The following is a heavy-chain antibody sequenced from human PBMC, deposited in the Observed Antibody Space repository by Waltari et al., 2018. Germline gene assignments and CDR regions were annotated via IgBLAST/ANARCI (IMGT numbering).Heavy chain of an antibody. CDR2: IYHSGST. Sequence: QVQLQESGPGLVKPSETLSLTCAVSGYSISSGYYWGWIRQPPGKGLEWIGSIYHSGSTYYNPSLKSRVTISVDTSKNQFSLKLSSVTAADTAVYYCARRGIVGKQAFDIWGQGTMVTVSS. CDR3: ARRGIVGKQAFDI. V-gene: IGHV4-38-2*01. D-gene: IGHD3-22*01. CDR1: GYSISSGYY. J-gene: IGHJ3*02.